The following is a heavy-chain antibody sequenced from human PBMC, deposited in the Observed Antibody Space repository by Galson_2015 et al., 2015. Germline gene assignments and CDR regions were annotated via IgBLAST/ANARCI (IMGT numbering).Heavy chain of an antibody. CDR3: ARVMYYYDRGAFDI. D-gene: IGHD3-22*01. CDR1: GFTFSSYA. CDR2: ISYDGSNK. Sequence: SLRLSCAASGFTFSSYALHWVRQAPGKGLEWVAVISYDGSNKYYADSVKGRFTISRDNSKNTLYLQMNSLRAEDTAVYYCARVMYYYDRGAFDIWGQGTMVTVSS. V-gene: IGHV3-30-3*01. J-gene: IGHJ3*02.